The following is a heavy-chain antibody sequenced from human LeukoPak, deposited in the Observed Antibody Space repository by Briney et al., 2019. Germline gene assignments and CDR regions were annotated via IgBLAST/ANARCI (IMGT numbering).Heavy chain of an antibody. D-gene: IGHD3-22*01. Sequence: ASVKVSCKASGGTFSSYAISWVRQAPGQGLEWMGRIIPILGIANYAQKLQGRVTITADKSTSTAYMELSSLRSEDTAVYYCARDRINTYYYGSSGPFDYWGQGTLVTVSS. V-gene: IGHV1-69*04. CDR3: ARDRINTYYYGSSGPFDY. CDR1: GGTFSSYA. CDR2: IIPILGIA. J-gene: IGHJ4*02.